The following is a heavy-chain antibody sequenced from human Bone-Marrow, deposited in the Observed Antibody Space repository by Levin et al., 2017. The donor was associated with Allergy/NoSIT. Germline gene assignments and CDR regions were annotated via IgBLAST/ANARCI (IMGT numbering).Heavy chain of an antibody. CDR2: INPSTGVT. CDR1: GYTFTVYY. CDR3: AVIGSNHRFDS. J-gene: IGHJ4*02. Sequence: GESLKISCKTSGYTFTVYYMHWVRQAPGQGLEWMGRINPSTGVTDYVQKFQGRVTMTRDTSISTAYMELSSLRSDDTAVNYCAVIGSNHRFDSRGQGTLVTVSS. D-gene: IGHD1-14*01. V-gene: IGHV1-2*06.